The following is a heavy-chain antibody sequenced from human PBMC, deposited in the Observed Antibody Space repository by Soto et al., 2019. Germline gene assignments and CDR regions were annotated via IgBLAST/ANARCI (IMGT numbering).Heavy chain of an antibody. Sequence: GGSLRLSCAASGFTFSSYAMHWVRQAPGKGLEYVSAISSNGGSTYYANSVKGRFTISRDNSKNTLYLQMGSLRAEDMAVYYCARLVAARDTFWDYMDVWGKGTTVT. V-gene: IGHV3-64*01. CDR2: ISSNGGST. CDR1: GFTFSSYA. CDR3: ARLVAARDTFWDYMDV. J-gene: IGHJ6*03. D-gene: IGHD6-6*01.